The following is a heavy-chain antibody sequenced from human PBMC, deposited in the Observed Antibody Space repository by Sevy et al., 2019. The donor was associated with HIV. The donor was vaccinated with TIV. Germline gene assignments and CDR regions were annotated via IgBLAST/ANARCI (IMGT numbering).Heavy chain of an antibody. CDR2: INQAGSDK. J-gene: IGHJ4*02. Sequence: GGSLRLSCAASGFTFSDSWMTRVRQGPGKGLEWVANINQAGSDKYYVDSVRGRFTISRDNAKNSLYLQMNSLRVEDTALYYCAGGGFLSRYWGQGSLVTVSS. V-gene: IGHV3-7*01. CDR1: GFTFSDSW. D-gene: IGHD2-15*01. CDR3: AGGGFLSRY.